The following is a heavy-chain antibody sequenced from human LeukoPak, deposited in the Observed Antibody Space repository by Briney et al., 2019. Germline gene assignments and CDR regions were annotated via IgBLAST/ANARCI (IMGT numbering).Heavy chain of an antibody. CDR2: ISSSGSTI. CDR3: ARDLAYSRLDY. V-gene: IGHV3-11*04. J-gene: IGHJ4*02. Sequence: GGSLRLSCAASGFTFSDYYMSWIRQAPGKGLEWVSYISSSGSTIYYADSVKGRFTISRDNAKNSLYLQMNSLRVEDTAFYYCARDLAYSRLDYWGQGMLVTVSS. CDR1: GFTFSDYY. D-gene: IGHD5-18*01.